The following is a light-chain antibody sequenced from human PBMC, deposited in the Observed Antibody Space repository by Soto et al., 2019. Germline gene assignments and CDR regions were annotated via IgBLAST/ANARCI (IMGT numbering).Light chain of an antibody. J-gene: IGKJ1*01. CDR2: GAS. V-gene: IGKV3-20*01. Sequence: EIVMTQSPATLSVSPGERATLSCRASQSVSSNLAWYQQKPGQAPRLLIYGASNRATGIPDRFSGSGSGTDFTRTINRLEPEDFAVYCCQQYGGSPPTFGQGTKVDIK. CDR1: QSVSSN. CDR3: QQYGGSPPT.